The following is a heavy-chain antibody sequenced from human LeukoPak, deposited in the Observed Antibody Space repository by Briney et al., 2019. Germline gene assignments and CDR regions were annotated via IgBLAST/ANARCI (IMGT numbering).Heavy chain of an antibody. CDR2: ISAYNGNT. D-gene: IGHD3-22*01. CDR3: ARAGYYYGSSGYSD. CDR1: GYTFTSYG. Sequence: ASVKVSCKASGYTFTSYGISWVRQAPGQGLEWMGWISAYNGNTNYAQKLQGRFTMTTDTSTSTAYMGLRSLRSDDTAVYYWARAGYYYGSSGYSDWGQGTLVTVSS. V-gene: IGHV1-18*01. J-gene: IGHJ4*02.